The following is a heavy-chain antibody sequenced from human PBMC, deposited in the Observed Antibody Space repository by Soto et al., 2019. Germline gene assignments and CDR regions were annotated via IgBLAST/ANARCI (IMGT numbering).Heavy chain of an antibody. V-gene: IGHV4-34*01. J-gene: IGHJ6*02. CDR1: GVSFSGYY. D-gene: IGHD3-22*01. CDR3: ARGPYYYDSSGYYARPYYHYYDMDV. CDR2: INHSGST. Sequence: SETLSLTCAVYGVSFSGYYWSWIRQPPGKGLEWIGEINHSGSTNYNPSLKSRVTISVDTSKNQFSLKLSSVTAADTAVYYCARGPYYYDSSGYYARPYYHYYDMDVWGQGTTVTVSS.